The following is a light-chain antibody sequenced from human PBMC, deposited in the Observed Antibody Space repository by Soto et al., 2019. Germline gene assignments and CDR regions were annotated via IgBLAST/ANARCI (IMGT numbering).Light chain of an antibody. J-gene: IGKJ1*01. CDR1: QSVSSNY. V-gene: IGKV3-20*01. Sequence: EIVLTQSPGTRALSPGERGTLSCRASQSVSSNYLAWYQHKPGQAPRLLIYGASSRATDIPDRFSARGSGTDFSLTISRLAPGDCAVYYCQQYGSSPPWTVGQGTKVEIK. CDR3: QQYGSSPPWT. CDR2: GAS.